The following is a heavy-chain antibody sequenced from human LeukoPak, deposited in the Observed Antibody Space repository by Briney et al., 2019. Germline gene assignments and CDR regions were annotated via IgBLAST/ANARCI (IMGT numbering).Heavy chain of an antibody. Sequence: ASVKVSCKASGYTFTGYYVHWVRQAPGQGLEWMGWINPNSGGTNYAQKFQGRVTMTRDTSISTAYMELSRLRSDDTAVYYCARDLWSVVVVAATPSLDYWGQGTLVTVSS. CDR2: INPNSGGT. CDR1: GYTFTGYY. V-gene: IGHV1-2*02. D-gene: IGHD2-15*01. J-gene: IGHJ4*02. CDR3: ARDLWSVVVVAATPSLDY.